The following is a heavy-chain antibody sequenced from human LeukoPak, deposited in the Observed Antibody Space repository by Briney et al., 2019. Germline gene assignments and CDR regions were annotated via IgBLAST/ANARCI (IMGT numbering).Heavy chain of an antibody. V-gene: IGHV3-11*04. J-gene: IGHJ4*02. Sequence: GGSLRLSCAASGFTFRNYYMSWIRQAPGKGLEWVSYISSSGDTIYYADSVKGRFTISRDNAKNSLYLQMNSLRAEDTAVYYCARDECSSTSCYADYWGQGTLVTVSS. D-gene: IGHD2-2*01. CDR2: ISSSGDTI. CDR3: ARDECSSTSCYADY. CDR1: GFTFRNYY.